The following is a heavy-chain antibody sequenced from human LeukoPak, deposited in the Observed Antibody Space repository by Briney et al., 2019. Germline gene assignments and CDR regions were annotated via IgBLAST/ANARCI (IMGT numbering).Heavy chain of an antibody. CDR3: ARAGDSRGYLFYY. D-gene: IGHD3-22*01. J-gene: IGHJ4*02. V-gene: IGHV4-39*07. CDR1: GGSISSSSYY. Sequence: PSETLSLTCTVSGGSISSSSYYWGWIRQPPGKGLEWIGSIYYSGSTYYNPSLKSRVTISVDTSKNQFSLKLSSVTAADTAVYYCARAGDSRGYLFYYWGQGTLVTVSS. CDR2: IYYSGST.